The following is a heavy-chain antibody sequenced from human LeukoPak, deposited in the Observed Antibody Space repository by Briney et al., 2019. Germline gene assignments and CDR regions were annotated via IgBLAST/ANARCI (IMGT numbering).Heavy chain of an antibody. D-gene: IGHD3-22*01. CDR3: ARQPIGGYYDSSGYPTDAFDI. J-gene: IGHJ3*02. CDR1: GYSFTSYW. V-gene: IGHV5-51*01. Sequence: GESLKISCKGSGYSFTSYWIGWVRQMPGKGLEWMGIIYPGDSDTRYSPSFQGQVTISADKSISTAYLQWSSLKASDTAMYYCARQPIGGYYDSSGYPTDAFDIWGQGTMVTVSS. CDR2: IYPGDSDT.